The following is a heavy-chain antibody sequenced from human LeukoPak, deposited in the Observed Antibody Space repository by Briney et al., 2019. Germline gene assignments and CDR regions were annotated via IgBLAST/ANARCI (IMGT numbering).Heavy chain of an antibody. V-gene: IGHV3-11*01. D-gene: IGHD3-22*01. J-gene: IGHJ4*02. CDR2: ISSSGSTI. Sequence: GGSLRLSCAASGFTFSDYYMSWIRQAPGKGLEWVSYISSSGSTISYADSVKGRFTISRDNAKNSLYLQMNSLRAEDTAVYYCARGYYYDSSGYYDDYWGQGTLVTVSS. CDR3: ARGYYYDSSGYYDDY. CDR1: GFTFSDYY.